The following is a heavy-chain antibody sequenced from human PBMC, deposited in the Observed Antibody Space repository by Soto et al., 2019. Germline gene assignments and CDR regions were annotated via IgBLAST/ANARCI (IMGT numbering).Heavy chain of an antibody. Sequence: EGSLRLSCAASGFTFSDYYMSWIRQAPGKGLEWVSYISSSGSTIYYADSVKGRFTISRDNAKNSLYLQMNSLRAEDTAVYYCARGNVDIVATITGYYYGMDVWGQGTTVTVSS. CDR3: ARGNVDIVATITGYYYGMDV. D-gene: IGHD5-12*01. V-gene: IGHV3-11*01. J-gene: IGHJ6*02. CDR1: GFTFSDYY. CDR2: ISSSGSTI.